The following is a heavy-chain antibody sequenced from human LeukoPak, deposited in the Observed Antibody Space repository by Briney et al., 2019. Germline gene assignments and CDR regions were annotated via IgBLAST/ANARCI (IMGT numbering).Heavy chain of an antibody. J-gene: IGHJ4*02. CDR3: AKGQGLRLHYFDY. D-gene: IGHD5-12*01. Sequence: GGSLRLSCAASGFTFSSYWMSWVRQAPGKGLEWVANIKQDGSEKYYVDSVKGRFTISRDNSKNTLYLQMNSLRAEDTAVYYCAKGQGLRLHYFDYWGQGTLVTVSS. CDR2: IKQDGSEK. V-gene: IGHV3-7*03. CDR1: GFTFSSYW.